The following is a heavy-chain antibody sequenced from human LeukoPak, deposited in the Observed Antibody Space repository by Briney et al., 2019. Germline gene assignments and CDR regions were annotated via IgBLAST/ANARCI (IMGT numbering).Heavy chain of an antibody. Sequence: SETLSLTCTVSGGSISSSCYYWGWIRQPPGKGLEWIGSIYYSGSTYYNPSLKSRVTISVDTSKNQFSLKLSSVTAADTAVYYCARGGWFDPWGQGTLVTVSS. CDR1: GGSISSSCYY. D-gene: IGHD3-16*01. V-gene: IGHV4-39*07. CDR3: ARGGWFDP. J-gene: IGHJ5*02. CDR2: IYYSGST.